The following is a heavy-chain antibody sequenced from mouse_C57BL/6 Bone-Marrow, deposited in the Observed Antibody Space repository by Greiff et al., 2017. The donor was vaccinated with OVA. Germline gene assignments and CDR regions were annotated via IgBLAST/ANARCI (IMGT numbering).Heavy chain of an antibody. Sequence: EVQLQESGGGLVQPGGSLKLSCAASGFTFSDYYMYWVRQTPEKRLEWVAYISNGGGSTYYPDTVKGRFTISRDNAKNTLYLQMSRLKSEDTAMYYCARQIYYYGRDWYFDVWGTGTTVTVSS. J-gene: IGHJ1*03. CDR1: GFTFSDYY. D-gene: IGHD1-1*01. CDR3: ARQIYYYGRDWYFDV. CDR2: ISNGGGST. V-gene: IGHV5-12*01.